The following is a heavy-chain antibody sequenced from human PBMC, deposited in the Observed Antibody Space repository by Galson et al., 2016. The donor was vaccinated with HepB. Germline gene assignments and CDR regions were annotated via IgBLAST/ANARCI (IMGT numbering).Heavy chain of an antibody. CDR1: GFTFTNYA. Sequence: SLRLSCAASGFTFTNYAMTWVRQAPGKGLQWVSGISGSINATYYADSVKGRFIISRDDSKNTLYLQMPSLRAEDTALYYCAKLPSRYYGSGGGYGMDIWGQGTTVTV. CDR2: ISGSINAT. D-gene: IGHD3-10*01. J-gene: IGHJ6*02. V-gene: IGHV3-23*01. CDR3: AKLPSRYYGSGGGYGMDI.